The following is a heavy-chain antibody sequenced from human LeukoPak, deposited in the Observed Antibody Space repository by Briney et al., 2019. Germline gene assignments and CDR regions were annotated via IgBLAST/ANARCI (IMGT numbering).Heavy chain of an antibody. V-gene: IGHV4-59*01. CDR2: IYYSGSI. J-gene: IGHJ4*02. D-gene: IGHD3-22*01. CDR1: GASISSYY. Sequence: SETLSLTCTVPGASISSYYWSWIRQPPGKGLEWIGDIYYSGSIKYNPSLKSRVTMSVDTSKNQFSLKLSSVTAADTAIYYCARENPSGYYNRPIDYWGQGTLVTVSS. CDR3: ARENPSGYYNRPIDY.